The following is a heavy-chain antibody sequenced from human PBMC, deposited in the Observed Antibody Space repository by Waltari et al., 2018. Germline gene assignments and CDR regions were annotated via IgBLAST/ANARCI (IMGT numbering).Heavy chain of an antibody. CDR3: APLGASSLTLTA. J-gene: IGHJ4*02. CDR1: GFTFSTYG. D-gene: IGHD1-26*01. CDR2: IRGSGSPT. Sequence: EVQLVESGGGLVQPGGSLRLSCAASGFTFSTYGMNVVRKAPGKGREWVSHIRGSGSPTYDADSVKGRFTISRDNAMNSLYLQMNSLRAEDTAVYYCAPLGASSLTLTAWGQGTLVTVSS. V-gene: IGHV3-48*01.